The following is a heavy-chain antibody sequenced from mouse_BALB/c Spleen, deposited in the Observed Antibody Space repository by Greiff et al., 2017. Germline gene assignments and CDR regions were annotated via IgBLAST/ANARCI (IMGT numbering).Heavy chain of an antibody. J-gene: IGHJ3*01. Sequence: EVQLQQSGPELVKPGASVKISCKASGYTFTDYNMHWVKQSHGKSLEWIGYIYPYNGGTGYNQKFKSKATLTVDNSSSTAYMELRSLTSEDSAVYYCASFYDGYPRGFAYWGQGTLVTVSA. CDR3: ASFYDGYPRGFAY. CDR1: GYTFTDYN. V-gene: IGHV1S29*02. CDR2: IYPYNGGT. D-gene: IGHD2-3*01.